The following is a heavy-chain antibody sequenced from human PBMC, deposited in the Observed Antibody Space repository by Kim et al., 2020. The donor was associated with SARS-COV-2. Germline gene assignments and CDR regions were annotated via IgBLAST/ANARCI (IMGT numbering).Heavy chain of an antibody. J-gene: IGHJ4*02. CDR3: TTAAHAYGDNQDHPGY. V-gene: IGHV3-15*01. D-gene: IGHD4-17*01. CDR2: IKSKTGGETT. Sequence: GGSLRLSCAASGFSFSNTWMSWVRQAPGKGLEWVGRIKSKTGGETTDHAAPVKGRFTISRDDSENMVFLQMNSLKIEDTAVYFCTTAAHAYGDNQDHPGYWGRGTLVTVSS. CDR1: GFSFSNTW.